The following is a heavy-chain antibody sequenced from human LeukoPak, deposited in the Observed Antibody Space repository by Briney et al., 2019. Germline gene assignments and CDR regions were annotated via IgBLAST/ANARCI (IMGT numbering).Heavy chain of an antibody. J-gene: IGHJ6*03. D-gene: IGHD3-16*02. CDR1: GFTFSSYS. CDR2: ISSSSSTI. V-gene: IGHV3-48*01. CDR3: ARAPYRYYMGV. Sequence: GGSLRLSCAASGFTFSSYSMNWVRQAPGKGLEWVSYISSSSSTIYYADSVKGRFTISRDNAKNSLYLQMNSLRAEDTAVYYCARAPYRYYMGVWGKGTTVTVSS.